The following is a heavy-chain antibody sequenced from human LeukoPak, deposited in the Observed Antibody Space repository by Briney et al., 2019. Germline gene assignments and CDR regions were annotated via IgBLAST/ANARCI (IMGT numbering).Heavy chain of an antibody. CDR3: ARKPITIFGGGTSGSYFDY. D-gene: IGHD3-3*01. Sequence: PGGSLRLSCAASGFTFCSYSMNWVRQAPGKGLEWVSSISSSSSYIYYADSVKGRFTISRDNAKNSLYLQMNSLRAEDTAVYYCARKPITIFGGGTSGSYFDYWGQGTLVTVSS. CDR2: ISSSSSYI. CDR1: GFTFCSYS. J-gene: IGHJ4*02. V-gene: IGHV3-21*01.